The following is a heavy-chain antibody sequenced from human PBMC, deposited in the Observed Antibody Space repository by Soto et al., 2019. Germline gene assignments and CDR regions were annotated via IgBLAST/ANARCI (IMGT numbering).Heavy chain of an antibody. Sequence: EVRLVESGGGLVQPGGSLRLSCAASGFTFSKYWMSWARQTPGKGLEWVATIKADGNDEYYVDSVKGRFTISRDNATNSLYLQVNSLRVEGTAMYYCARGIFGVGNGCGYWGRGTLVSVAS. J-gene: IGHJ2*01. CDR1: GFTFSKYW. CDR2: IKADGNDE. CDR3: ARGIFGVGNGCGY. D-gene: IGHD3-22*01. V-gene: IGHV3-7*01.